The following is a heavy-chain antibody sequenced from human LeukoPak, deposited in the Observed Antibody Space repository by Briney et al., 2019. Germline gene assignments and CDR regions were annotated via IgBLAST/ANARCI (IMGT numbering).Heavy chain of an antibody. D-gene: IGHD2-15*01. CDR2: ISAYNGNT. V-gene: IGHV1-18*01. CDR1: GYTFTSYG. CDR3: ARALSGPPWYYYYMDV. J-gene: IGHJ6*03. Sequence: ASVKVSCKASGYTFTSYGISWVRQAPGQGLEWMGWISAYNGNTNYAQKLQGRVTMTTDTSTSTAYMELRSLRPDDTAVYYCARALSGPPWYYYYMDVWGKGTTVTISS.